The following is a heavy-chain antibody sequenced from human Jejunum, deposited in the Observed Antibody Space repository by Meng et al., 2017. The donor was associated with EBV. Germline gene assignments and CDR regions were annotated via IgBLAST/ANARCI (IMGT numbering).Heavy chain of an antibody. V-gene: IGHV7-4-1*02. J-gene: IGHJ4*02. CDR2: INTDTRNP. Sequence: VQRVQSGSELTPPGASVKVSCKASGYSFTSRAMHWVRQAPGQGLEWMGWINTDTRNPTYAQGLTGRFVFSLDTSVSTAYLQISSLKAEDTAVYYCARGEGGYCSSSSCYLGTWGQGTLVTVSS. CDR1: GYSFTSRA. CDR3: ARGEGGYCSSSSCYLGT. D-gene: IGHD2-2*01.